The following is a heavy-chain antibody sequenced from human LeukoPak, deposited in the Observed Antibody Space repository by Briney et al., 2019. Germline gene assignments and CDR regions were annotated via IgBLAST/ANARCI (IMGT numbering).Heavy chain of an antibody. D-gene: IGHD3-22*01. J-gene: IGHJ4*02. V-gene: IGHV3-7*01. Sequence: GGSLRLSCAASGFTFSTYWMSWVRQAPGKGLEWVANIKHVGSEKYYVDSVKGRFTISRDNARNSLYLQMNSLRAEDTAVYYCARSGSYYDSSGYYFDYWGQGALVPVSS. CDR2: IKHVGSEK. CDR1: GFTFSTYW. CDR3: ARSGSYYDSSGYYFDY.